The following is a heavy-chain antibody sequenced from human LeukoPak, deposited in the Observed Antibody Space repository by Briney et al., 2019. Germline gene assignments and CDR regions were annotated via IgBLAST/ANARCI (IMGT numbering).Heavy chain of an antibody. J-gene: IGHJ6*03. CDR1: GGSFSGYY. CDR2: INHSGST. Sequence: PSETLSLTCAVYGGSFSGYYWSWIRQPPGKGLEWIGEINHSGSTNYNPSLKSRVTISVDSSKNQFSLKLSSVTAADTAVYYCARTTEGGYTYDYFYYYMDVWGKGTTVTISS. D-gene: IGHD5-18*01. V-gene: IGHV4-34*01. CDR3: ARTTEGGYTYDYFYYYMDV.